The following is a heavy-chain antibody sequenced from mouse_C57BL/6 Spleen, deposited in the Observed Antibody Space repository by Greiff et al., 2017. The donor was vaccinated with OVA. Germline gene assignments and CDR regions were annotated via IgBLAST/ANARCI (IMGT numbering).Heavy chain of an antibody. D-gene: IGHD1-1*01. CDR1: GFTFTDYY. CDR3: ARSLITTVVRDWYFDV. J-gene: IGHJ1*03. Sequence: DVQLVESGGGLVQPGGSLSLSCAASGFTFTDYYMSWVRQPPGKALEWLGFIRNKANGYTTEYSASVKGRFTISRDNSQSILYLQMNALRAEDSATYYCARSLITTVVRDWYFDVWGTGTTVTVSS. V-gene: IGHV7-3*01. CDR2: IRNKANGYTT.